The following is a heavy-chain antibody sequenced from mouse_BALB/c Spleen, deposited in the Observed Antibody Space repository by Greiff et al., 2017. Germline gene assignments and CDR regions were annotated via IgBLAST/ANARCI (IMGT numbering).Heavy chain of an antibody. CDR1: GFTFSSFG. V-gene: IGHV5-17*02. Sequence: EVKLVESGGGLVQPGGSRKLSCAASGFTFSSFGMHWVRQAPEKGLEWVAYISSGSGTIYYADTVKGRFTISRDNPKNTLFLQMTSLRSEDTAMYYCAKWDYRYDRWYFDVWGAGTTVTVSS. CDR2: ISSGSGTI. CDR3: AKWDYRYDRWYFDV. J-gene: IGHJ1*01. D-gene: IGHD2-14*01.